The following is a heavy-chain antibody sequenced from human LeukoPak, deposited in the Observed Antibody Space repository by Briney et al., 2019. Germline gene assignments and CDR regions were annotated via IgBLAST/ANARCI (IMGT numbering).Heavy chain of an antibody. V-gene: IGHV5-51*01. D-gene: IGHD3-10*01. Sequence: GGSLKISCKGFGHRFTTVLIRWGGPVTPQGLEYMGIIYPGDSDTRYSPSFQGQVTISADKSISTAYLQWSSLKASDTAMYYCATLVGYGSFFDYWGQGTLVTVSS. CDR2: IYPGDSDT. CDR1: GHRFTTVL. CDR3: ATLVGYGSFFDY. J-gene: IGHJ4*02.